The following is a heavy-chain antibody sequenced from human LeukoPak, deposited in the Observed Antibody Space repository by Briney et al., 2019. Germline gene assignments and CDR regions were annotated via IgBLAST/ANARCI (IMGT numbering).Heavy chain of an antibody. J-gene: IGHJ5*02. V-gene: IGHV4-59*02. CDR1: GASVTSYY. D-gene: IGHD3-16*01. CDR2: ILYSGTT. Sequence: PSETLSLTCTVSGASVTSYYLNWIRQPPGKGLEWIGYILYSGTTNYNPSLNSRVTMSLDTSKNQFSLELSSVTAADTAVYYCARRIIARGLGQENWFDPWGQGTLVTVSS. CDR3: ARRIIARGLGQENWFDP.